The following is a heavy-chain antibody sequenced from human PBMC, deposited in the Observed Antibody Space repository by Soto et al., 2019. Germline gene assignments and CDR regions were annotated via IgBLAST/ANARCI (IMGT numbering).Heavy chain of an antibody. CDR3: ARAPYSSSWRGGPFDP. D-gene: IGHD6-13*01. CDR1: GFTFSSYW. V-gene: IGHV3-74*01. J-gene: IGHJ5*02. CDR2: INSDGSST. Sequence: VGSLRLSCAASGFTFSSYWMHWVRQAPGKGLVWVSRINSDGSSTSYADSVKGRFTISRDDAKNTLYLQMNSLRAEDTAVYYCARAPYSSSWRGGPFDPWGQGTLVTVSS.